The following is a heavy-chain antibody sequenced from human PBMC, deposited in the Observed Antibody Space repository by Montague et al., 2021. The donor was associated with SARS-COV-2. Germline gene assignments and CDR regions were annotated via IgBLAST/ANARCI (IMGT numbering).Heavy chain of an antibody. V-gene: IGHV3-23*03. CDR1: GFTFSNYA. Sequence: SLRLSCAASGFTFSNYAMSWVRQAPGKGLEWVSLIYSGGSSTYYXDSVKGRFTISRDNSKNTLYLQMNSLRAEDTAVYYCVKDPHYDFWSGYYFHYWGQGTLVTVSS. D-gene: IGHD3-3*01. CDR3: VKDPHYDFWSGYYFHY. CDR2: IYSGGSST. J-gene: IGHJ4*02.